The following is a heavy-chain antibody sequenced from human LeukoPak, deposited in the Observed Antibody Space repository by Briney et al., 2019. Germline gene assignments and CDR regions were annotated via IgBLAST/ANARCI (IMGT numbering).Heavy chain of an antibody. CDR2: IWYDGSNK. CDR3: ARDSPTGARSYYYYGMDV. Sequence: GGSLRLSCAASGFTFSSYWMHWVRQAPGKGLEWVAVIWYDGSNKYYADSVKGRFTISRDNSKNTLYLQMNSLRAEDTAVYYCARDSPTGARSYYYYGMDVWGQGTTVTVSS. CDR1: GFTFSSYW. J-gene: IGHJ6*02. D-gene: IGHD1-14*01. V-gene: IGHV3-33*08.